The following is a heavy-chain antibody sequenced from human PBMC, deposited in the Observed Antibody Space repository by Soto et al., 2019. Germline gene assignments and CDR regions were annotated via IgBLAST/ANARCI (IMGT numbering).Heavy chain of an antibody. V-gene: IGHV3-30*04. CDR3: AERSPAYGDTWDDALDI. CDR2: ISHDGGSK. J-gene: IGHJ3*02. CDR1: GFIFSNYA. Sequence: QVQLVESGGGVVQPGRSLRLSCAASGFIFSNYAMHWVRQAPGKGLEWVAVISHDGGSKTYADSVKGRFTISRDNSKNPLYLQMNSLRAEDTAVYYCAERSPAYGDTWDDALDIWGQGTMVTVSS. D-gene: IGHD4-17*01.